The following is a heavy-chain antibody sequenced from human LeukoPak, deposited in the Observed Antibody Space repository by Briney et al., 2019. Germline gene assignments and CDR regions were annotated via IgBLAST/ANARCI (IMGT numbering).Heavy chain of an antibody. D-gene: IGHD5/OR15-5a*01. CDR2: INPSGGST. J-gene: IGHJ6*02. CDR1: GYTFTSYY. CDR3: AREGVYDGYYYYGMDV. V-gene: IGHV1-46*01. Sequence: ASVKVSCKASGYTFTSYYMHWVRQAPGQGLEWMGIINPSGGSTSYAQKFQGRVTMTRDTSTSTVYMELSSLRSEDTAVYYCAREGVYDGYYYYGMDVWGQGTTVTVSS.